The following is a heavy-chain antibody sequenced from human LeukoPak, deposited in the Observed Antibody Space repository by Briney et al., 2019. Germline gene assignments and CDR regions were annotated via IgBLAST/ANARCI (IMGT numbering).Heavy chain of an antibody. CDR3: ARVKPRVVGYDAFDI. J-gene: IGHJ3*02. CDR1: EYSFTNYW. V-gene: IGHV5-51*01. Sequence: ESLKFSSNGSEYSFTNYWYGWVSHMSGKGLEWMGIIYPGDSDTSYRPSFQGQVTISADKSISTAYLQWSSLKAADTAMYYCARVKPRVVGYDAFDIWGQGTMVTVSS. CDR2: IYPGDSDT. D-gene: IGHD2-15*01.